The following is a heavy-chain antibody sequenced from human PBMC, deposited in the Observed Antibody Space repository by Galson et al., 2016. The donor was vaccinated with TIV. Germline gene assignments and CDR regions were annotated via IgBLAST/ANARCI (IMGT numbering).Heavy chain of an antibody. V-gene: IGHV3-66*03. CDR2: IYSNGNT. D-gene: IGHD2-21*01. CDR1: GLPVTENY. CDR3: ARERRLCGNECYLKYYYGMEV. J-gene: IGHJ6*02. Sequence: SLRLSCAASGLPVTENYMTWVRQAPGKGLEWVALIYSNGNTIYADSVKGRFTISRDNSKNMVYLQMNSLRTEDTAVYFCARERRLCGNECYLKYYYGMEVWGQGTTVTVSS.